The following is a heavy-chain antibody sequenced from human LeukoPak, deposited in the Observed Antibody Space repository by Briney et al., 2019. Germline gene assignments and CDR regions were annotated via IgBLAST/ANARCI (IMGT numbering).Heavy chain of an antibody. D-gene: IGHD1-26*01. CDR2: ISGSGGST. Sequence: GGSLRLSCAASGFTFSIYGMSWVRQAPGKGLEWVSVISGSGGSTYYADSVKGRFTISRDNSKNTLYLQMNSLRAEDTAVYYCAKDSKIVGATFRSYHYMDVWGKGTAVTVSS. V-gene: IGHV3-23*01. CDR1: GFTFSIYG. J-gene: IGHJ6*03. CDR3: AKDSKIVGATFRSYHYMDV.